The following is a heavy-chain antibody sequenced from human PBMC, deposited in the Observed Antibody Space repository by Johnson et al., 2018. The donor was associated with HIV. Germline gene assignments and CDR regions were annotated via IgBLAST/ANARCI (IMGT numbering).Heavy chain of an antibody. CDR2: ISSSGSTI. J-gene: IGHJ3*01. D-gene: IGHD1-7*01. Sequence: VQLVESGGGLVKPGGSLRLSCAASGFTFSDYYMSWIRQAPGKGLEWVSYISSSGSTIYYADSVKGRFTISRDNAKNSLYLQMNSLKTGDTAFYYCTRALGRGELLPGSFAFDVWGQGTMVTVSS. V-gene: IGHV3-11*01. CDR1: GFTFSDYY. CDR3: TRALGRGELLPGSFAFDV.